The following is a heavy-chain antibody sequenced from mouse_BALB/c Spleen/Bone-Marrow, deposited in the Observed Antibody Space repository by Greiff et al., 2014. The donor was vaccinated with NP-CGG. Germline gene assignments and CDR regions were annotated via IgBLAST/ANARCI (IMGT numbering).Heavy chain of an antibody. V-gene: IGHV14-3*02. CDR1: GFNIKDTY. CDR3: TKPSFYYSSSYWYFDV. CDR2: IDPANGDT. Sequence: VQLQQSGAELAKPGASVKLSCTASGFNIKDTYMHWVKQRPEQGLEWIGRIDPANGDTKYDPKFQGKATITADTSSNTANLQLSILTSEDTAVYYCTKPSFYYSSSYWYFDVWGAGTTVTVSS. J-gene: IGHJ1*01. D-gene: IGHD1-1*01.